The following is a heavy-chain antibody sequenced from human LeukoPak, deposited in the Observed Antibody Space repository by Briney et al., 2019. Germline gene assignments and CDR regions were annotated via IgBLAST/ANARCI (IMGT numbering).Heavy chain of an antibody. CDR2: TYYRSKWYN. Sequence: SQTLSLTCAISGDSVSSNSAAWNWIRQSPSRGLEWLVRTYYRSKWYNDYAVSVKSRITINPDTSKNQFSLQLNSVTPEDTAVYYCARDLESYSSSWYYFDYWGQGTLVTVSS. CDR1: GDSVSSNSAA. D-gene: IGHD6-13*01. CDR3: ARDLESYSSSWYYFDY. J-gene: IGHJ4*02. V-gene: IGHV6-1*01.